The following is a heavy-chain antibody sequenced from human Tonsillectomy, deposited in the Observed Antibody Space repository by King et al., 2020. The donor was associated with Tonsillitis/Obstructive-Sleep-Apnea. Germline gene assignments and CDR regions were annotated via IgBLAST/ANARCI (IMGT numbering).Heavy chain of an antibody. CDR1: GGTFSSYA. V-gene: IGHV1-69*12. CDR3: ARDPTARKDVGWFDP. J-gene: IGHJ5*02. D-gene: IGHD6-25*01. Sequence: QLVQSGAEVKKPGSSVKVSCKASGGTFSSYAISWVRQAPGQGLEWMGGIIPIFGTANYAQKFQGRVTITADESTSTAYMELSSPRSEDTAVYYCARDPTARKDVGWFDPWGQGTLVTVSS. CDR2: IIPIFGTA.